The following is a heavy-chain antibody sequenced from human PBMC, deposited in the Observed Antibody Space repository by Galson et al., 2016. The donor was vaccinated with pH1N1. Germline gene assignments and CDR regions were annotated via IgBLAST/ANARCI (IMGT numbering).Heavy chain of an antibody. J-gene: IGHJ5*02. V-gene: IGHV1-8*03. CDR1: GYPFTRYD. CDR2: VNPNSGNA. Sequence: SVKVSCKASGYPFTRYDINWVRQAPGQGLEWMGWVNPNSGNAGYARKFRDRVTLTRDTSINTVYMEMSSLRHDDPAVYYCARADHFAANGGFDPWGQGTLVTVSS. D-gene: IGHD3-10*01. CDR3: ARADHFAANGGFDP.